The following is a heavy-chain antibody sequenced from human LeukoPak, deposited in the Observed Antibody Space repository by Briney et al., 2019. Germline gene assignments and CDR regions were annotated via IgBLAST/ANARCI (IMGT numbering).Heavy chain of an antibody. D-gene: IGHD3-22*01. Sequence: ASVKISCKASGYTFTTYDINWVRQATGQGLEWMGWMNPNSGNTGYAQKFQGRVTMTRNTSISTAYMELSSLRSEDTAVYYCARMSYYDSSGDNWFDPWGQGTLVTVSS. J-gene: IGHJ5*02. V-gene: IGHV1-8*01. CDR3: ARMSYYDSSGDNWFDP. CDR1: GYTFTTYD. CDR2: MNPNSGNT.